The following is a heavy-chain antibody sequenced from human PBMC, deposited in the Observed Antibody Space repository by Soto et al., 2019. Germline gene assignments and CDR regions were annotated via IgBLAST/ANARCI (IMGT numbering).Heavy chain of an antibody. J-gene: IGHJ6*02. CDR2: ISSSSSYI. CDR3: ARDDGYYYYGMDV. V-gene: IGHV3-21*01. CDR1: GFTFSSYS. Sequence: GGSLRLSCATSGFTFSSYSMNWVRQAPGKGLEWVSSISSSSSYIYYADSVKGRFTISRDNAKNSLYLQMNSLRAEDTAVYYCARDDGYYYYGMDVWGQGTTVTVSS.